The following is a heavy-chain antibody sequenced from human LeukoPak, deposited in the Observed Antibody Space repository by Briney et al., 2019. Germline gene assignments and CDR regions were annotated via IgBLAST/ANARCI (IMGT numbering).Heavy chain of an antibody. CDR2: ISAYNGNT. D-gene: IGHD3-3*01. Sequence: FXXXGISXXRQAPGQGLEWMGWISAYNGNTNYAQKLQGRVTMTTDTSTSTAYMELRSLRSDDTAVYYCARDKEITIFGVVITPIDYWGQGTLVTVSS. V-gene: IGHV1-18*01. J-gene: IGHJ4*02. CDR1: FXXXG. CDR3: ARDKEITIFGVVITPIDY.